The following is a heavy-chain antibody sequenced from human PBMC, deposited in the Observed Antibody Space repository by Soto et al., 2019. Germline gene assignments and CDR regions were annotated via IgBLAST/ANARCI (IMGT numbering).Heavy chain of an antibody. CDR3: AKDLYAFDI. V-gene: IGHV3-73*01. Sequence: PGGSLRLSCAASGFTFSGSAMHWVRQASGKGLEWVGRIRSKANSYATAYAASVKGRFTISRDDSKNTAYLQMNSLRAEDTAVYYCAKDLYAFDIWGQGTMVTVSS. J-gene: IGHJ3*02. CDR2: IRSKANSYAT. CDR1: GFTFSGSA.